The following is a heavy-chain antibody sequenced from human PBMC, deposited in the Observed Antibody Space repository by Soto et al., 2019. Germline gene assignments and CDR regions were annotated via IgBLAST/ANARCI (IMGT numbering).Heavy chain of an antibody. CDR1: GYSFTSYW. J-gene: IGHJ5*02. Sequence: GESLKISCKGSGYSFTSYWISWVRQMPGKGLEWMGRIDPSDSYTNYSPSFQGHVTISADKSISTAYLQWSSLKASDTAMYYCARRVPAAIKVNWFDPWGQGPLVNVSS. V-gene: IGHV5-10-1*01. CDR2: IDPSDSYT. CDR3: ARRVPAAIKVNWFDP. D-gene: IGHD2-2*01.